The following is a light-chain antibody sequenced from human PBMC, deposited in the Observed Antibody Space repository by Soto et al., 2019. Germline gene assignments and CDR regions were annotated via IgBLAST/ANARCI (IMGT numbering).Light chain of an antibody. CDR3: KQDSSSPPT. J-gene: IGKJ1*01. CDR1: QSVSTNY. V-gene: IGKV3-20*01. CDR2: GAS. Sequence: EIVLTQSPGTLSLSPGERATLSCRASQSVSTNYLAWYQRKPGQAPTLLIYGASSRATGIHDRFSDSRSETDFNITITRQEPEDFAAYYCKQDSSSPPTCGQGPKAEIK.